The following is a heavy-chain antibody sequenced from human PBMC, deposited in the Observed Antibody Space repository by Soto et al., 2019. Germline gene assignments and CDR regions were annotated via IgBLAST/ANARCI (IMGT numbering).Heavy chain of an antibody. CDR3: ANLLNVAAAGTPHYYGVDV. CDR2: ISFDGSKT. V-gene: IGHV3-30*04. D-gene: IGHD6-13*01. Sequence: VQLVESGGGVVRPGRSLRLSCEASGFSFSVYPMNWVRQAPGKGLEWVAFISFDGSKTYYSDSVKGRFTISRENSKNTVSLQMNNLRPGDAAVYHCANLLNVAAAGTPHYYGVDVWGQGTTVTVS. J-gene: IGHJ6*02. CDR1: GFSFSVYP.